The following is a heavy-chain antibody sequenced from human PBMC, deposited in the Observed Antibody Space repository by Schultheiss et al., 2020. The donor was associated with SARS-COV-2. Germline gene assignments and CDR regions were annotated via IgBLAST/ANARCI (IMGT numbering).Heavy chain of an antibody. CDR1: GYTFTSYG. CDR3: ARGSIAAAGNGWWFDP. CDR2: IIPIFGTA. V-gene: IGHV1-69*13. Sequence: SVKVSCKASGYTFTSYGISWVRQAPGQGLEWMGGIIPIFGTANYAQKFQGRVTITADESTRTAYMELSSLRCEDTAVYYCARGSIAAAGNGWWFDPWGQGTLVTVSS. J-gene: IGHJ5*02. D-gene: IGHD6-13*01.